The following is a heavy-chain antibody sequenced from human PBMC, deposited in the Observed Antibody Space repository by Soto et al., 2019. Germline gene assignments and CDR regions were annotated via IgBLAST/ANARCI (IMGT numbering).Heavy chain of an antibody. D-gene: IGHD3-10*01. CDR2: ITPSNGDT. CDR3: ARMVRGSNIDYYYYMDV. V-gene: IGHV1-18*01. CDR1: VYTFTSHG. J-gene: IGHJ6*03. Sequence: QVQLVQSGAEVKKPGASVKVSCKASVYTFTSHGISWVRQAPGQGLEWMAWITPSNGDTNYAQKHLGRVTVTTDTSTSTAYMELRSLRSEDTAVYFCARMVRGSNIDYYYYMDVWGKGTTVTVSS.